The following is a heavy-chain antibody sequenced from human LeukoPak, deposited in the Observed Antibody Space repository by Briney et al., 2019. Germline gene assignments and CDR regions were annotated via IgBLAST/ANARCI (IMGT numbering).Heavy chain of an antibody. D-gene: IGHD6-6*01. CDR3: ARSGIAARPGIGY. CDR1: GFTFSSYE. Sequence: GGSLRLSCAASGFTFSSYEMNWVRQAPGKGLEWVSYISSSGSTIYYADSVKGRFTISRDNAKNSLYLQMTSLRAEDTAVYYCARSGIAARPGIGYWGQGTLVTVSS. J-gene: IGHJ4*02. CDR2: ISSSGSTI. V-gene: IGHV3-48*03.